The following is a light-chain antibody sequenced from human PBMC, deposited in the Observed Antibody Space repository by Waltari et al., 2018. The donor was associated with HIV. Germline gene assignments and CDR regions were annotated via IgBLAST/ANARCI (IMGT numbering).Light chain of an antibody. Sequence: IQMTQSPSSVSASVGDRVTISCRASQDISTWLAWYQQKPGKAPKLLIFGASSLQRGVPSRFSGSGSGTDFTLTISSLQPEDFATYTCQQASSLPLTFGGGTTVEIK. V-gene: IGKV1-12*01. J-gene: IGKJ4*01. CDR2: GAS. CDR1: QDISTW. CDR3: QQASSLPLT.